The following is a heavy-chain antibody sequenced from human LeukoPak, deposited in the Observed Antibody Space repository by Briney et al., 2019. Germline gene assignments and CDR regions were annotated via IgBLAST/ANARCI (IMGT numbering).Heavy chain of an antibody. CDR1: GFTFSSYA. Sequence: GGSLRLSCAASGFTFSSYAMSWVRQAPGKGLEWVSAISGSGGSTYYADSVKGRFTISRDNSKNTLYLQMNSLRAEDTAVYYCAKDLDPYYYDGSGYHYSFDYWGQGTLVTVSS. D-gene: IGHD3-22*01. J-gene: IGHJ4*02. CDR3: AKDLDPYYYDGSGYHYSFDY. CDR2: ISGSGGST. V-gene: IGHV3-23*01.